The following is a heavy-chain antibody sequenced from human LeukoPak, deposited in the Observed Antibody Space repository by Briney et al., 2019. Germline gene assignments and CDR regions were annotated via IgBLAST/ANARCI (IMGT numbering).Heavy chain of an antibody. D-gene: IGHD3-22*01. J-gene: IGHJ1*01. CDR3: AKDSSGYYYVFQH. Sequence: QSGGSLRLSCAASGFTFSRFWMNWVRQAPGRGLEWVANIDQSGGRNNYVDSVKGRFTISRDNSKNSLYLQMNSLGTEDTALYYCAKDSSGYYYVFQHWGQGTLVTVSS. CDR2: IDQSGGRN. CDR1: GFTFSRFW. V-gene: IGHV3-7*05.